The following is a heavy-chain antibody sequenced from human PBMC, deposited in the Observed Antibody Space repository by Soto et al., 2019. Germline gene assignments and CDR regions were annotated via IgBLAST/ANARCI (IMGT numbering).Heavy chain of an antibody. CDR3: ARKTGTTAPYDY. CDR1: GFTFSDYY. V-gene: IGHV3-11*06. J-gene: IGHJ4*02. CDR2: ISSSSSYT. Sequence: LRLSCAASGFTFSDYYMSWIRQAPGKGLEWVSYISSSSSYTNYADSVKGRFTISRDNAKNSLYLQMNSLRAEDTAVYYCARKTGTTAPYDYWGQGTLVTVSS. D-gene: IGHD1-7*01.